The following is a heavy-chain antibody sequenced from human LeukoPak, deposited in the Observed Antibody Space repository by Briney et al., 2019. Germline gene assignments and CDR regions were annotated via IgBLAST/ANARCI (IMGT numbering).Heavy chain of an antibody. CDR3: ARGGIPDY. V-gene: IGHV4-34*01. D-gene: IGHD2-21*01. CDR2: ISHSGFT. Sequence: SETLSLTCAVYGGSLSGYYWSWIRQPPGKGLEWIGDISHSGFTNYNPSLKSRVTILVDTSRNQFSLKLSSVTAADTAVYYCARGGIPDYWGQGILVTVSS. J-gene: IGHJ4*02. CDR1: GGSLSGYY.